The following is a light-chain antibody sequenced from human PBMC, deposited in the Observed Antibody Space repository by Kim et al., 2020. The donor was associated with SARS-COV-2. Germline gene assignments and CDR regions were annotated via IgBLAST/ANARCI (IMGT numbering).Light chain of an antibody. J-gene: IGKJ4*01. CDR3: HHRSDWPLT. Sequence: EIVLTQSPATLSLSPGERATLSCRASKSVTTYLAWYQQKPGHAPRLLIYDASNRATGIPARFSGSGSGTDFTLTISSLEPEDFAVYYCHHRSDWPLTFGGGTKVDIK. CDR2: DAS. V-gene: IGKV3-11*01. CDR1: KSVTTY.